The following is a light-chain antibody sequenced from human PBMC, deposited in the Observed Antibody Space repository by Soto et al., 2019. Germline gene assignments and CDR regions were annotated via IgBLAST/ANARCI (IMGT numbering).Light chain of an antibody. Sequence: EIVLTQSPATLSLSPGERATLSCRASQSVSSYLAWYQQKPGQAPRLLIYDASSRATGIPARFSGSGSGTDFTLTISRLEPEDFAVYYCQQRSNPHTFGGGTKVEIK. J-gene: IGKJ4*01. CDR2: DAS. V-gene: IGKV3-11*01. CDR3: QQRSNPHT. CDR1: QSVSSY.